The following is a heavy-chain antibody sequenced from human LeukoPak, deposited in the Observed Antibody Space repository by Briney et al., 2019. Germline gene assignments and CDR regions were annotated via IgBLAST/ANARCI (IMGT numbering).Heavy chain of an antibody. CDR1: GLTFSSYG. V-gene: IGHV3-33*01. Sequence: GGSLRLSCAASGLTFSSYGMHWVRQAPGKGLEWVAVIWYDGSNKYYAASVKGRFTISRDNSKNTLYLQMNSLRAEDTAVYYCARDRGLRYFDWSPHFDYWGQGTLVTVSS. D-gene: IGHD3-9*01. J-gene: IGHJ4*02. CDR3: ARDRGLRYFDWSPHFDY. CDR2: IWYDGSNK.